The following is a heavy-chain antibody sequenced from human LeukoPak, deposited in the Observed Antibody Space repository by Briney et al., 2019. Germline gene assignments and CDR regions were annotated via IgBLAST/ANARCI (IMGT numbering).Heavy chain of an antibody. CDR3: TRGGSVPATRSFDY. V-gene: IGHV3-48*01. D-gene: IGHD6-19*01. CDR1: GFTFSSYS. Sequence: PGGSLRLSCAASGFTFSSYSMNWVRQAPGKGLEWVSYISGGSGTIYYADSVKGRFTISRDNAKNSLYLQMNSLRVEDTAMYYCTRGGSVPATRSFDYWGQGTLVTVSS. CDR2: ISGGSGTI. J-gene: IGHJ4*02.